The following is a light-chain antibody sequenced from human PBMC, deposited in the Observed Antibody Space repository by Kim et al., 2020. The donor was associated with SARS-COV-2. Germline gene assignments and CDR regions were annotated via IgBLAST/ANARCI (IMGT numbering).Light chain of an antibody. CDR2: RDT. V-gene: IGLV3-9*01. J-gene: IGLJ3*02. Sequence: SVALGQTARMTCGGNNIVTKNVHWYQQKTGQAPVLVMYRDTNRPSGIPERFSGSNSGNTATLTISRAQAGDEADYYCQVWDSSTWVFGGGTQLTVL. CDR1: NIVTKN. CDR3: QVWDSSTWV.